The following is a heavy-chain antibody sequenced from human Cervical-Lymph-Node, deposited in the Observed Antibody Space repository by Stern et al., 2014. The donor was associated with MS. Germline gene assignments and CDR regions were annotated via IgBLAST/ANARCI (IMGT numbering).Heavy chain of an antibody. J-gene: IGHJ6*02. CDR1: GGTSNSHA. Sequence: QVQLVQSGAEVKKPGSSVKVSCKASGGTSNSHAISWVRQAPGQGLEWMGGIITSYGTTNYAEKFQGRVTITADESTSTAYMELRSLRSEDTAVYYCARDWYSYGSAYYYGLDVWGQGTAVTVS. CDR2: IITSYGTT. V-gene: IGHV1-69*01. CDR3: ARDWYSYGSAYYYGLDV. D-gene: IGHD5-18*01.